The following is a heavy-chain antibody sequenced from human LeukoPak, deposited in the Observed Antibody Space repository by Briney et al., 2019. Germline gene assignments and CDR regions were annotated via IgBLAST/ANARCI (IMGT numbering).Heavy chain of an antibody. CDR3: ARWGLVAPGTYYYYYMDV. V-gene: IGHV1-18*01. J-gene: IGHJ6*03. D-gene: IGHD2-2*01. Sequence: ASVKVSCKASGYTFTNYGVSWVRQAPGQGLEWMGWINAYNGDTHYAQNLQGRLTMTTDTSTSMTFMELRSLRPDDTAVYFCARWGLVAPGTYYYYYMDVWGRGTTVTVSS. CDR1: GYTFTNYG. CDR2: INAYNGDT.